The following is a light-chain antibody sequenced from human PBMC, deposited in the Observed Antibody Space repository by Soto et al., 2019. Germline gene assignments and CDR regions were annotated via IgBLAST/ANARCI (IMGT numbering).Light chain of an antibody. J-gene: IGKJ4*01. Sequence: EIVLTQSPGTLSLSPGEGATLSCRASQSVRSGYLAWYQQKPGQAPRLLIHGASSRATGIPDRFSGSGSGTDFTLTISRLEPEDFAVYYCQQYGSSPPLTFGGGTKVDIK. CDR2: GAS. CDR1: QSVRSGY. CDR3: QQYGSSPPLT. V-gene: IGKV3-20*01.